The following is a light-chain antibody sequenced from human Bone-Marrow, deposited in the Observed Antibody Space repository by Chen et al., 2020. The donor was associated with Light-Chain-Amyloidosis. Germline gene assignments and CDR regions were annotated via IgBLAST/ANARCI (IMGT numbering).Light chain of an antibody. CDR3: QQYGTSPVT. CDR2: GSY. Sequence: EIVLTQSPGTLSLSPGEGANLSCRASQTISSNYLTWYQQKFGQAPRLLIYGSYSRATGIPDRFTGSGSGTDFTLTLNRLEPEDFAMYYWQQYGTSPVTFGGGTKVEIK. J-gene: IGKJ4*01. CDR1: QTISSNY. V-gene: IGKV3-20*01.